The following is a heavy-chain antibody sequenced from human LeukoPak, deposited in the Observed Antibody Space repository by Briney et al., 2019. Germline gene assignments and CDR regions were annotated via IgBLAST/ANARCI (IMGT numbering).Heavy chain of an antibody. J-gene: IGHJ3*01. CDR2: IYHRGST. CDR1: GGSISSYH. Sequence: SETLSLTCTVSGGSISSYHWSWIRQPPGKGLEWIGYIYHRGSTNYNPSLKSRVTISVDTSKNQFSLKLSSVTAADTAVYYCARSYGDYITGAYAFDVWGQGTMVTVSS. V-gene: IGHV4-59*08. CDR3: ARSYGDYITGAYAFDV. D-gene: IGHD4-17*01.